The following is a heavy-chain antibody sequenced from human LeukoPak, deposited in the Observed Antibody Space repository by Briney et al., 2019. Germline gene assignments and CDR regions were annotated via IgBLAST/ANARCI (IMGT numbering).Heavy chain of an antibody. CDR2: IKQDGSEK. Sequence: PGGSLRLSCAASGFTFSSYWMSWVRQAPGKGLEWVANIKQDGSEKYYVDSVKGRFTVSRDNAKNSLYLQMNSLRAEDTAVYYCAKDHSPLWWLLDYWGQGTLVTVSS. CDR3: AKDHSPLWWLLDY. V-gene: IGHV3-7*01. CDR1: GFTFSSYW. J-gene: IGHJ4*02. D-gene: IGHD5-12*01.